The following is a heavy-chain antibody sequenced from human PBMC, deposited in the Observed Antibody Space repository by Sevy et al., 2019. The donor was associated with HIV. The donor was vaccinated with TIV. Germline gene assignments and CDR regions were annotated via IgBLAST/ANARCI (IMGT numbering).Heavy chain of an antibody. J-gene: IGHJ4*02. V-gene: IGHV6-1*01. CDR1: GDSVSSNGAA. Sequence: SQTLSLTCGISGDSVSSNGAAWNWIRQSPSRGLEWLGRTYYRSKWYYDYALSVKSRITISPDTSKNQFSLQLNSVTPEDTAVYYCASSSSTWDGVLSQFDHWGQGTLVTVSS. D-gene: IGHD6-13*01. CDR2: TYYRSKWYY. CDR3: ASSSSTWDGVLSQFDH.